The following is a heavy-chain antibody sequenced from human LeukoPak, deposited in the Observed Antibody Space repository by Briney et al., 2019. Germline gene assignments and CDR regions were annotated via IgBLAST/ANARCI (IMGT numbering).Heavy chain of an antibody. J-gene: IGHJ4*02. CDR1: GFIFSTYA. CDR3: AKSSYYDSSGYYREYYFDY. V-gene: IGHV3-23*01. Sequence: GGSLRLSCAASGFIFSTYAMSWVRQAPGKGLEWVSAISGSGGSTNYADSVKGRVTVSRDNSKSTLYLQMNSLRAEDTAVYYCAKSSYYDSSGYYREYYFDYWGQGTLVTVSS. CDR2: ISGSGGST. D-gene: IGHD3-22*01.